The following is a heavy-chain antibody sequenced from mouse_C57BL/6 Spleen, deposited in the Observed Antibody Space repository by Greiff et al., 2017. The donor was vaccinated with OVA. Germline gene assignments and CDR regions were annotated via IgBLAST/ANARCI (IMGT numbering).Heavy chain of an antibody. J-gene: IGHJ2*01. Sequence: QVHVKQPGAELVMPGASVKLSCKASGYTFTSYWMHWVKQRPGQGLEWIGEIDPSDCYTNYNQKFKGKSTLTVDKSSSTAYMQLSSLTSEDSAVYYCARSITTVVATGFDYWGQGTTRTVSS. CDR2: IDPSDCYT. CDR3: ARSITTVVATGFDY. V-gene: IGHV1-69*01. D-gene: IGHD1-1*01. CDR1: GYTFTSYW.